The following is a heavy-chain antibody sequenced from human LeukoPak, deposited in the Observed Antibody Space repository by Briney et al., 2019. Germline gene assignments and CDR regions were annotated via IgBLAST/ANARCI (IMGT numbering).Heavy chain of an antibody. CDR1: GYTFTSYY. V-gene: IGHV1-46*01. J-gene: IGHJ6*03. CDR3: ATGVAGREYYYYYYMDV. Sequence: ASVKVSCKASGYTFTSYYMHWVRQAPGQGLEWMGIINPSGGSTSYAQKFQGRVTMTRDMSTSTVYMELSSLRSEDTAVYYCATGVAGREYYYYYYMDVWGKGTTVTVSS. D-gene: IGHD6-19*01. CDR2: INPSGGST.